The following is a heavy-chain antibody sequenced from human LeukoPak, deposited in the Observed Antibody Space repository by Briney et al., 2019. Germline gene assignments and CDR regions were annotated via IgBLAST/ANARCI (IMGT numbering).Heavy chain of an antibody. D-gene: IGHD3-22*01. CDR3: ARNTPYYYDSSFGYYYYMDV. V-gene: IGHV4-4*09. J-gene: IGHJ6*03. CDR2: IYTSGST. Sequence: SETLSLTCTVSGGSISSYYWSWIRQPPGKGLEWTGYIYTSGSTNYNPSLKSRVTISVDTSKNQFSLKLSSVTAADTAVYYCARNTPYYYDSSFGYYYYMDVWGKGTTVTVSS. CDR1: GGSISSYY.